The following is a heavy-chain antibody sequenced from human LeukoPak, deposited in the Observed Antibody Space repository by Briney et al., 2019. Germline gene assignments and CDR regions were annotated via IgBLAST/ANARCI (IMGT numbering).Heavy chain of an antibody. Sequence: KPGGSLRLSCAASGFIFRDYWVSWMRQAPGKGLEWVSYLSGGGDHTNYADSVKGRFTISRDNAKNSLYLQMNSLTDEDTAVYYCARCQYNSSPDIWGQGTLVTVSS. CDR3: ARCQYNSSPDI. CDR2: LSGGGDHT. V-gene: IGHV3-11*03. J-gene: IGHJ4*02. CDR1: GFIFRDYW. D-gene: IGHD1-14*01.